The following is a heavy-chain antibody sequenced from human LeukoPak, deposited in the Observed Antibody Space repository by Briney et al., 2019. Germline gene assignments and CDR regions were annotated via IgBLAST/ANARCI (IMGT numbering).Heavy chain of an antibody. D-gene: IGHD6-13*01. V-gene: IGHV5-10-1*01. J-gene: IGHJ3*02. Sequence: GESLKISCKASGYSFTSYWITWVRQMPGKGLECMGKIDPSDSYTYYSPSFQGHVTISADRTISTAYLQWSSLKASDTAMYYCARQIIAAAGRSFASDIWGQGTMVTVSS. CDR1: GYSFTSYW. CDR3: ARQIIAAAGRSFASDI. CDR2: IDPSDSYT.